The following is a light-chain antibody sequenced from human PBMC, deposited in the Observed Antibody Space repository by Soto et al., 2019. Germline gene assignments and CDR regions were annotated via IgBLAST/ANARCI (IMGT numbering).Light chain of an antibody. CDR2: GVT. J-gene: IGLJ1*01. V-gene: IGLV2-14*03. CDR1: HNDIGTYDY. Sequence: QSVLTQPTSVSGSPGQSITISCTGNHNDIGTYDYVSWYQQHPGRAPRLLIYGVTTRPSGISDRFSASKSGLTASLTISGLQPEDEADYHCSSFTSNYVFGTGTRSPS. CDR3: SSFTSNYV.